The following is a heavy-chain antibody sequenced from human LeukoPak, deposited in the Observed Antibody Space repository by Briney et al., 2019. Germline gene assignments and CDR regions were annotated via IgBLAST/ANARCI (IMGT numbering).Heavy chain of an antibody. Sequence: GGSLRLSCAASGSTFDDYAMHWVRQAPGKGLEWVSGISWNSGSIGYADSVKGRFTISRDNAKNSLYLQMNSLRAEDTALYYCAKDGYRDGYNLGGFDYWGQGTLVAVSS. CDR1: GSTFDDYA. J-gene: IGHJ4*02. CDR3: AKDGYRDGYNLGGFDY. V-gene: IGHV3-9*01. D-gene: IGHD5-24*01. CDR2: ISWNSGSI.